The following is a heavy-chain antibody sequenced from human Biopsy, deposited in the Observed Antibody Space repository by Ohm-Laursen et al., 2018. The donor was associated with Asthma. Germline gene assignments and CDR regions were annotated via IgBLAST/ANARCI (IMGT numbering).Heavy chain of an antibody. CDR2: VQYNGRS. CDR1: GGSISSSY. Sequence: SETLSLTCTVSGGSISSSYWSWIRRAPGKGLEWIGYVQYNGRSNYNPSLKSRVTISVDTFTDRCPLRLTSVTAADTAIYYCARSIAVAGVPFDPWGQGTLVTVSS. V-gene: IGHV4-59*01. CDR3: ARSIAVAGVPFDP. J-gene: IGHJ5*02. D-gene: IGHD6-19*01.